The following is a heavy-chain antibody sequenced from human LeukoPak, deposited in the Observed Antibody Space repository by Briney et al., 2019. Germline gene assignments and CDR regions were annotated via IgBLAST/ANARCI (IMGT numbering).Heavy chain of an antibody. Sequence: GGSLRLSCAASGFTFSSFWMSWDRQAPGEGREWVANIKQDGSEKYYVDSVKGRFTISRDNAKNSLYLQMNSLRAEDTAVYYCASYYNHWGQGTLVTVSS. D-gene: IGHD1-26*01. J-gene: IGHJ5*02. V-gene: IGHV3-7*01. CDR1: GFTFSSFW. CDR3: ASYYNH. CDR2: IKQDGSEK.